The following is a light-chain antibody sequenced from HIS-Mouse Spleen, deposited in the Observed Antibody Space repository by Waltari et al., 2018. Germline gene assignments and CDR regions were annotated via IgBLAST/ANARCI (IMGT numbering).Light chain of an antibody. Sequence: DIVMTQSPDSLAVSLGERATINCKSSQSVLYSSNNTNYLAWYQQKPGQPPKLLIYWAATRESGVPDRFSGSGSGTDFTLTISSLQAEDVAVYYCQQYYSTRGTFGQGTKVEIK. J-gene: IGKJ1*01. CDR2: WAA. CDR1: QSVLYSSNNTNY. CDR3: QQYYSTRGT. V-gene: IGKV4-1*01.